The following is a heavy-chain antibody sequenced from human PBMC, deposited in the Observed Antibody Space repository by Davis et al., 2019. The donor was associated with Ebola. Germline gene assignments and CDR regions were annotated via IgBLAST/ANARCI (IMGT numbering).Heavy chain of an antibody. CDR3: ARVRRELLGGYFDY. D-gene: IGHD1-26*01. CDR2: INSDGIST. J-gene: IGHJ4*02. CDR1: GFTFSSYW. V-gene: IGHV3-74*01. Sequence: GESLKISCAASGFTFSSYWMHWVRQAPGKGLVWVSRINSDGISTSYADSVKGRFTISRDNAKNTLYLQMNSLRAEDTAVYYCARVRRELLGGYFDYWGQGTLVTVSS.